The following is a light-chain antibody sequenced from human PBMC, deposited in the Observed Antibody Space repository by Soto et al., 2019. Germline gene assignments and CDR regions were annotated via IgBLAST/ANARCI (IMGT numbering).Light chain of an antibody. CDR1: QSISTN. J-gene: IGKJ1*01. CDR2: GAS. Sequence: EIVMTQSPATLSVSPGERATLSCRASQSISTNLAWYQQKPGQTPRLLIYGASTRATGIPARFRGSGSGTEFTLTISSLQSEDFAVYYCQHYSNWPPWTFGQGTKVESK. V-gene: IGKV3-15*01. CDR3: QHYSNWPPWT.